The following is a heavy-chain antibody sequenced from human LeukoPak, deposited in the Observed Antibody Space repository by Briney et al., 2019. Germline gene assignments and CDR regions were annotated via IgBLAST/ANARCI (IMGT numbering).Heavy chain of an antibody. CDR3: AKAGGSSWYSFDY. V-gene: IGHV1-2*06. CDR2: IDPYSGGT. J-gene: IGHJ4*02. CDR1: RYSFTGFY. Sequence: SVKVSCKASRYSFTGFYIHWLRQTPGQALEWMGRIDPYSGGTNFAPKFQGRVSMTRDTSVTTAHMELNSLTSDDTAVYYCAKAGGSSWYSFDYWGQGTLVSVSS. D-gene: IGHD6-13*01.